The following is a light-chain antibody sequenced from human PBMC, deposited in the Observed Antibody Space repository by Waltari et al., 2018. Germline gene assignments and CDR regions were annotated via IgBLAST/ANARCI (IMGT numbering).Light chain of an antibody. Sequence: HSALTQPASVSGSPGQSITTSCSGTNTDVGNNNQVSWYQQHPGRVPKLIIYEVSERPSGVSDRFSGSKSGNTASLTISGLQPDDEADYYCFSYTRSITFVFGGGTKLTVL. CDR3: FSYTRSITFV. J-gene: IGLJ2*01. CDR2: EVS. CDR1: NTDVGNNNQ. V-gene: IGLV2-23*02.